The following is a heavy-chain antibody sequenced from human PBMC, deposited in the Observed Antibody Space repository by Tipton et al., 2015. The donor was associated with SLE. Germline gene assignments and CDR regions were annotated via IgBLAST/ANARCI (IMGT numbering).Heavy chain of an antibody. J-gene: IGHJ4*02. D-gene: IGHD7-27*01. V-gene: IGHV4-39*07. CDR3: ARLTPWGYDY. Sequence: TLSLTCTVSGDAIDGNTYFWDWIRQPPGKGLMLIGSISYTGATSYNPSLKSRVTISVDTSKNQFSLSLISVTAADTAVYYCARLTPWGYDYWGPGMLVTVSS. CDR1: GDAIDGNTYF. CDR2: ISYTGAT.